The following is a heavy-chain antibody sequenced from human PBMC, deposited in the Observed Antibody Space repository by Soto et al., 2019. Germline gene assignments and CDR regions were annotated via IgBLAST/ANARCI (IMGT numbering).Heavy chain of an antibody. CDR2: IIPIFGTS. Sequence: QVQLVQSGAEVKKPGSSVKVSCKASGGTFSTYAISWVRQAPGQGLEWMGGIIPIFGTSNYAQKFQGRVTITADESTSTAYMELSSLRSEDTAVYYCASDVTGTSPGTFDSWGQGTLVTVSS. CDR3: ASDVTGTSPGTFDS. D-gene: IGHD1-7*01. V-gene: IGHV1-69*12. CDR1: GGTFSTYA. J-gene: IGHJ4*02.